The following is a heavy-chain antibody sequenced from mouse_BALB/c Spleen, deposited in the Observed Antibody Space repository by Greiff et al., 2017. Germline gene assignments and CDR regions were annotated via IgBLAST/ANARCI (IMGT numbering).Heavy chain of an antibody. CDR2: IDPENGDT. J-gene: IGHJ3*01. D-gene: IGHD2-2*01. V-gene: IGHV14-4*02. Sequence: VQLQQSGAELVRSGASVKLSCTASGFNIKDYYMHWVKQRPEQGLEWIGWIDPENGDTEYAPKFQGKATMTADTSSNTAYLQLSSLTSEDTAVYYCSDGYDGRTVAYWGQGTLVTVSA. CDR3: SDGYDGRTVAY. CDR1: GFNIKDYY.